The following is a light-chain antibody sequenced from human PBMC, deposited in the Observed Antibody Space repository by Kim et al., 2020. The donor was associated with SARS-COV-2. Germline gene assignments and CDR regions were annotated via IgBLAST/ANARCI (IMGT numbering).Light chain of an antibody. V-gene: IGKV3-20*01. Sequence: SPEERATLSCRASQSVSNNYLAWYQQKAGQAPRVLIYGASGRATGIPDSFGGSGSGTDFTLTISRLEPEDFAVYYCQHYGSSPETFGQGTKVDIK. CDR2: GAS. CDR1: QSVSNNY. J-gene: IGKJ1*01. CDR3: QHYGSSPET.